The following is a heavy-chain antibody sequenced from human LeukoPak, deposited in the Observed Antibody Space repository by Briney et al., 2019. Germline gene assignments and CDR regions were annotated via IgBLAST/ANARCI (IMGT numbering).Heavy chain of an antibody. Sequence: GGSLRLSCAASGFSFSANSMNWVRQAPGKGLEWVSYISGSGSTIYYADSVKGRFTISRDNAKNSMYLQMNSLRAEDTAVYYCAASPDSSSLYYYGMDVWGQGTTVTVFS. D-gene: IGHD6-13*01. CDR1: GFSFSANS. CDR2: ISGSGSTI. CDR3: AASPDSSSLYYYGMDV. V-gene: IGHV3-48*01. J-gene: IGHJ6*02.